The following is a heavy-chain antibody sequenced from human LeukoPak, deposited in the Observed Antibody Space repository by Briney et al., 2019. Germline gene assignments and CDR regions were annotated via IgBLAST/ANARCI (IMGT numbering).Heavy chain of an antibody. CDR2: ISYDGSNK. D-gene: IGHD3-22*01. V-gene: IGHV3-30-3*01. CDR3: ARPRGGNYYDSSGYEFDY. J-gene: IGHJ4*02. CDR1: GFTFSSYV. Sequence: GRSLRLSCAASGFTFSSYVMHWVRQAPGKGLEWVAVISYDGSNKYYADSVKGRFTISRDNSKNTLYLQMNSLRVEDTAVYYCARPRGGNYYDSSGYEFDYWGQGTLVTVSS.